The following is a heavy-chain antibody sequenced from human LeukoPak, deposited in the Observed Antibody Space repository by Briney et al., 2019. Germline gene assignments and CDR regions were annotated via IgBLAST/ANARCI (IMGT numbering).Heavy chain of an antibody. V-gene: IGHV3-33*08. CDR2: IWYDGSNK. J-gene: IGHJ4*02. D-gene: IGHD6-13*01. CDR3: ARETYSSSCIDY. CDR1: GFPFSDYY. Sequence: PGGSLRLSCAASGFPFSDYYMSWIRQAPGKGLEWVAVIWYDGSNKYYADSVKGRFTISRDNSKNTLYLQMNSLRAEDTAVYYCARETYSSSCIDYWGQGTLVTVSS.